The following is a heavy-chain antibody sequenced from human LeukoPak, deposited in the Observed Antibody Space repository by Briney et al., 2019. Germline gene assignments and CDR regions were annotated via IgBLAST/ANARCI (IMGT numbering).Heavy chain of an antibody. CDR3: AKVRNYDSSGFYLVLGYFDY. V-gene: IGHV3-33*06. CDR2: IWYDGSNK. CDR1: GFTFSSYG. Sequence: PGRSLRLSCAASGFTFSSYGMHWVRQAPGKGLEWVAVIWYDGSNKYYADSVKGRFTISRDNSKNTLYMQMNSLRAEDTAVYYCAKVRNYDSSGFYLVLGYFDYWGQGTLVTVSS. D-gene: IGHD3-22*01. J-gene: IGHJ4*02.